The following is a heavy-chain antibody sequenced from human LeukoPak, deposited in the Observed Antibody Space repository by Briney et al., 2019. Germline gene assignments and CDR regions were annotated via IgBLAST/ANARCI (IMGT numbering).Heavy chain of an antibody. J-gene: IGHJ4*02. V-gene: IGHV1-8*03. Sequence: ASVKVSCKASGYTFTSYDINWVRQATGQGLEWMGWMNPNSGNTGYAQKFQGRVTITRNTSISTAYMELSSLRSEDTAVYYCARDSNYDFWSGYYDWGQGTLVTVSS. CDR1: GYTFTSYD. CDR3: ARDSNYDFWSGYYD. D-gene: IGHD3-3*01. CDR2: MNPNSGNT.